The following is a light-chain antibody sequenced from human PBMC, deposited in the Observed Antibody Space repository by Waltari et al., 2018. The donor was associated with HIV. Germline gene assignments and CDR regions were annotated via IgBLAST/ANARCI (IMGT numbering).Light chain of an antibody. Sequence: ETVMTQSPATLSVSPGERATLSCRASQSVSSNLAWYQQKPGQAPRHLIYGASTRATGTPARFSGSGSGTEFTLTISSLQSEDFAVYYCQQYNEWPPWTFGQGTKVEIK. J-gene: IGKJ1*01. V-gene: IGKV3-15*01. CDR3: QQYNEWPPWT. CDR2: GAS. CDR1: QSVSSN.